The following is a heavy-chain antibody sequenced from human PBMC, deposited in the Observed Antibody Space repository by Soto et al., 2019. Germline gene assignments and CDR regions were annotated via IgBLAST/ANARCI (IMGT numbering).Heavy chain of an antibody. J-gene: IGHJ6*02. V-gene: IGHV1-2*02. CDR2: MKPDDGGP. D-gene: IGHD6-19*01. Sequence: ASVNVSCKSSGYILSDYCIHWVRQAPGQGLEWLGWMKPDDGGPNYAQNFQGRVIMTRDTSTGTDYMELTRLTSDDTAVYFCVRDLRRQWQQLAPESYIGMDVWGQGTTVTVSS. CDR3: VRDLRRQWQQLAPESYIGMDV. CDR1: GYILSDYC.